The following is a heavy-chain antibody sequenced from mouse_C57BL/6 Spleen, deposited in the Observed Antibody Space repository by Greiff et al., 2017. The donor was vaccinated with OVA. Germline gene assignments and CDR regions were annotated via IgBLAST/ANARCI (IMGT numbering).Heavy chain of an antibody. D-gene: IGHD2-1*01. Sequence: VQLQQSGPELVKPGASVKLSCKASGYSFTDYYMNWVKQSTGKSLEWIGVINPNYGTTSYNQKFKGKATLTVDQSSSTAYMQLNSLTSEDSAVYYCARRGYGNYLVDWYFDVWGTGTTVTVSS. CDR2: INPNYGTT. J-gene: IGHJ1*03. CDR1: GYSFTDYY. V-gene: IGHV1-39*01. CDR3: ARRGYGNYLVDWYFDV.